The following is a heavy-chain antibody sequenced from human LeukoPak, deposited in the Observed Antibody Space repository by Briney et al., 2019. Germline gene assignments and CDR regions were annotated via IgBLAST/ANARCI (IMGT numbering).Heavy chain of an antibody. CDR2: IHHSGST. Sequence: PSETLSLTCTVSGYSISSGYYWGWIRQPPGKGLEWIGSIHHSGSTYYKPSLKSRLTISVDTSKNQFSLKLSSVTAADTAVYYCATYSNYIDYWGQGTLSPSPQ. CDR1: GYSISSGYY. J-gene: IGHJ4*02. D-gene: IGHD4-11*01. CDR3: ATYSNYIDY. V-gene: IGHV4-38-2*02.